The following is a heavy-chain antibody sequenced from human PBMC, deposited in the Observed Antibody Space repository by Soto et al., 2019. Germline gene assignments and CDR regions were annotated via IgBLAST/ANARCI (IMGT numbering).Heavy chain of an antibody. J-gene: IGHJ1*01. CDR1: GYTFTTYH. D-gene: IGHD2-2*01. Sequence: QVQLVQSGAEVKEPGASVKISCKASGYTFTTYHIHWVRQAPGQGLDWMGMIDPIGGNTGYERKFQDRVTMTRDTSTRTAYIEVNSLRFDDTAMYFCVRGYCTSSASCEGDFQHWGQGTLVTVSS. CDR2: IDPIGGNT. V-gene: IGHV1-46*01. CDR3: VRGYCTSSASCEGDFQH.